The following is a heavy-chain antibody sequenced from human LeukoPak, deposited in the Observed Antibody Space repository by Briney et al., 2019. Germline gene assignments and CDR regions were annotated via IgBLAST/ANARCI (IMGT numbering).Heavy chain of an antibody. Sequence: GRSLRLSCAAPVFTFDDYAMHWVRQAPGKGQEWVSGISWNSGSIGYADSVKGRFTISRDNAKNSLYLQMNSLRAEDTALYYCAKDINGGFIFDYWGQGTLVTVSS. V-gene: IGHV3-9*01. D-gene: IGHD4-23*01. CDR1: VFTFDDYA. J-gene: IGHJ4*02. CDR2: ISWNSGSI. CDR3: AKDINGGFIFDY.